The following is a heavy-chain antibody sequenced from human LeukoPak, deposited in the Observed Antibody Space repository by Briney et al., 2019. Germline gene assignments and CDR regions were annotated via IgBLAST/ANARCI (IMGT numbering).Heavy chain of an antibody. CDR1: GGSINNYY. V-gene: IGHV4-4*07. CDR2: TYTRGST. CDR3: ARGRYCSADICSGGDAFDI. D-gene: IGHD2-15*01. J-gene: IGHJ3*02. Sequence: SETLSLTCTVSGGSINNYYWSWIRQPAGKGLEWIGRTYTRGSTNYNPSLKSRVTMSVDTSKNQSALKLSSVTAADTAVYYCARGRYCSADICSGGDAFDIWGQGTMVSVSS.